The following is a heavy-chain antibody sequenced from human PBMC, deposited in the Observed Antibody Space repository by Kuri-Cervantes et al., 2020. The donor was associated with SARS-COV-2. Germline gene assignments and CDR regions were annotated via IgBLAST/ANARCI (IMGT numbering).Heavy chain of an antibody. D-gene: IGHD5-12*01. CDR3: ARAGVKDIVATITPYHYYYGMDD. J-gene: IGHJ6*02. Sequence: GESLKISFAASGFTFSSYGMNWVRQAPGKGLEWVSSISRSSVYIYYADSVKGRFTISRDNAKNSLYLQMNSLRAEDTAVYYCARAGVKDIVATITPYHYYYGMDDWGQGTLVTVSS. CDR1: GFTFSSYG. CDR2: ISRSSVYI. V-gene: IGHV3-21*01.